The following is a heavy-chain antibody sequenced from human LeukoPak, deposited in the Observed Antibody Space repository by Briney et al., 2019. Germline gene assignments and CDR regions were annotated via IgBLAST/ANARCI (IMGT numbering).Heavy chain of an antibody. V-gene: IGHV4-34*01. J-gene: IGHJ6*02. CDR1: GGSIRSYY. CDR2: INHSGST. CDR3: ASRRGPSIVGSGRQTYYYYCGMDV. Sequence: SETLSLTCTVSGGSIRSYYWSWIRQPPGKGLEWIGEINHSGSTNYNPSLKSRVTISVDTSKNQFSLRLSSVTAADTAVYYCASRRGPSIVGSGRQTYYYYCGMDVWRRGTKATVSS. D-gene: IGHD3-10*01.